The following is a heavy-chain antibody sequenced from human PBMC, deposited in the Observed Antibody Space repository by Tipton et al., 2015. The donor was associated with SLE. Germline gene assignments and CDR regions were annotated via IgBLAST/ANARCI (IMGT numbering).Heavy chain of an antibody. Sequence: TLSLTCTVSGGSISSSSYYWGWIRQPPGKGLEWIGSIYYSGSTYYNPSLKSRVTISVDTSKNQFSLKLSSVTAADTAVYYCARDRESSSGWYGSGYYGMDVWGQGTTVTVSS. CDR1: GGSISSSSYY. V-gene: IGHV4-39*07. D-gene: IGHD6-19*01. CDR3: ARDRESSSGWYGSGYYGMDV. J-gene: IGHJ6*02. CDR2: IYYSGST.